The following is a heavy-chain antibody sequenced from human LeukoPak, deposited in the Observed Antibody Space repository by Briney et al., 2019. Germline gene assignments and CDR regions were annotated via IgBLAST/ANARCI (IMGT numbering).Heavy chain of an antibody. J-gene: IGHJ4*02. D-gene: IGHD6-19*01. CDR2: INPNSGGT. CDR3: ATDSIAVAGHMDY. CDR1: GYTFTSYY. V-gene: IGHV1-2*02. Sequence: ASVKVSCKASGYTFTSYYMHWVRQAPGQGLEWMGWINPNSGGTNYAQKFQGRVTMTRDTSISTAYMELSRLRSDDTAVYYCATDSIAVAGHMDYWGQGTLVTVSS.